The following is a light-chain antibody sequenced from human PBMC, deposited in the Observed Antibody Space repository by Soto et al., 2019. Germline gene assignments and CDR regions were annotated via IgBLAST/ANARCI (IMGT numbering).Light chain of an antibody. CDR3: LQYINYPWT. J-gene: IGKJ1*01. CDR1: QGIGNA. V-gene: IGKV1-6*01. Sequence: AIQMTQSPSSLSASVGDTVTISCRASQGIGNALGWYQQKPAKPPKVLIYGAPILQIGVPPRVSGSGSGTDFSLAISCLPTADFATYDWLQYINYPWTCGQGTKVEIK. CDR2: GAP.